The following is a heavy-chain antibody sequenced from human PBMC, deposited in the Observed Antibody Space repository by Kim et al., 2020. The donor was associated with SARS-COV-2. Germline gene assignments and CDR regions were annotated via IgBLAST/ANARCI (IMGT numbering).Heavy chain of an antibody. V-gene: IGHV3-53*01. CDR1: GFTVSSNY. Sequence: GGSLRLSCAASGFTVSSNYMSWVRQAPGKGLEWGSVIYSGGSTYYADSVKGRFTISRDNSKNTLYLQMNSLRAEDTAVYYWARRGVRYYDSSGSLSGPYWYFDLWRRGTLVPVSS. CDR2: IYSGGST. J-gene: IGHJ2*01. CDR3: ARRGVRYYDSSGSLSGPYWYFDL. D-gene: IGHD3-22*01.